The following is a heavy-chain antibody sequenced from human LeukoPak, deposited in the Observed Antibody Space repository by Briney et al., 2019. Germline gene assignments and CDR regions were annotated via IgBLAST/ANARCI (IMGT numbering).Heavy chain of an antibody. J-gene: IGHJ5*02. CDR1: GGSFIGFH. CDR3: ARAGPFYGSGSYYNVRVRFDP. CDR2: INHSGST. Sequence: SETLSLTCAVYGGSFIGFHWNWIRQAPGKGLEWIGDINHSGSTNYNPSLKSRVTISVDTSKNQFSLKLSSVTAADTAVYYCARAGPFYGSGSYYNVRVRFDPWGQGTLVTVSS. V-gene: IGHV4-34*01. D-gene: IGHD3-10*01.